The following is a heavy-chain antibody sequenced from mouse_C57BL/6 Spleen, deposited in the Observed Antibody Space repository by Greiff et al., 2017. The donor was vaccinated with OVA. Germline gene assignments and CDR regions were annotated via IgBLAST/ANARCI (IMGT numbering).Heavy chain of an antibody. CDR1: GYSITSGYY. V-gene: IGHV3-6*01. CDR2: ISYDGSN. Sequence: EVQLVESGPGLVKPSQSLSLTCSVTGYSITSGYYWNWIRQFPGNKLEWMGYISYDGSNNYNPSLKNRISITRDTSKNQFFLKLNSVTTEDTATYYCARDGDSSGFLDYWGQGTTLTVSS. J-gene: IGHJ2*01. D-gene: IGHD3-2*02. CDR3: ARDGDSSGFLDY.